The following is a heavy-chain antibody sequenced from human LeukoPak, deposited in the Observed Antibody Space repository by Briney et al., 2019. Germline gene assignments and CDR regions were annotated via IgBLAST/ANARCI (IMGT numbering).Heavy chain of an antibody. Sequence: ASVKVSCKASGGTFSSYAISWVRQAPGQGLEWMGGIIPIFGTANYAQKFQGRVTITTDESTSTAYMELSSLRSEDTAVYYCARDPRYSSSWYANDAFDIWGQGTMVTVSS. D-gene: IGHD6-13*01. CDR2: IIPIFGTA. CDR3: ARDPRYSSSWYANDAFDI. CDR1: GGTFSSYA. J-gene: IGHJ3*02. V-gene: IGHV1-69*05.